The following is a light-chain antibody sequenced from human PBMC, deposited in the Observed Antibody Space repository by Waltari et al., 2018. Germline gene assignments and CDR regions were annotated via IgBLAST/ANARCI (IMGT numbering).Light chain of an antibody. CDR2: AAS. J-gene: IGKJ3*01. Sequence: DFQMTHSTSSRSASVGDRVTITCRASQSISSYLNCYQQRPWKAPKLLIYAASSLQSVVQSRFSGSGSGTEFTLTICSLQPEDSATYYCQQSYSTPPLTFGPGTKVDI. V-gene: IGKV1-39*01. CDR3: QQSYSTPPLT. CDR1: QSISSY.